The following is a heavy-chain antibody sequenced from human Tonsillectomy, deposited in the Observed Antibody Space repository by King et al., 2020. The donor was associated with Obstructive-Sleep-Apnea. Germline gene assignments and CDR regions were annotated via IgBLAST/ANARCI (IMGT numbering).Heavy chain of an antibody. CDR1: GGSISSGGYS. J-gene: IGHJ4*02. D-gene: IGHD3-22*01. Sequence: QLQESGSGLVKPSQTLSLTCAVSGGSISSGGYSWSWIRQPPGKGLEWIGYIYHSGSTYYNPSLKSRVTISVDRSKNQFSLKLSSVTAADTAVYYCARGGYYDSSGYYPFDYWGQGTLVTVSS. CDR3: ARGGYYDSSGYYPFDY. CDR2: IYHSGST. V-gene: IGHV4-30-2*01.